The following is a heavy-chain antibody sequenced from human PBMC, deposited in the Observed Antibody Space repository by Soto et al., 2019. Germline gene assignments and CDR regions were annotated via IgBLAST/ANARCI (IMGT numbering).Heavy chain of an antibody. J-gene: IGHJ4*02. D-gene: IGHD3-3*02. CDR3: TSSIFGVIVTRNY. CDR1: GFTFSSYS. CDR2: IRTKTNNYVT. V-gene: IGHV3-73*01. Sequence: PGGSLRLSCAASGFTFSSYSMNRVLQASGKGLEWVGRIRTKTNNYVTSYAASLKDRLTISRDDSKNTAYLQMNSLKTEDTAVYYCTSSIFGVIVTRNYWGRGALVTVSS.